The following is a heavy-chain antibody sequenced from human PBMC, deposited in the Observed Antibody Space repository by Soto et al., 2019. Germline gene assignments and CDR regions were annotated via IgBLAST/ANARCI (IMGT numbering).Heavy chain of an antibody. CDR2: ISYDGSNK. D-gene: IGHD3-3*01. CDR1: GFTFSSYA. J-gene: IGHJ4*02. V-gene: IGHV3-30-3*01. CDR3: ARKGFLEWWCFDY. Sequence: QVQLVESGGGVVQPGRSLRLSCAASGFTFSSYAMHWVRQAPGKGLEWVAVISYDGSNKYYADSVKGRFTISRDSSKNTLYLQGYSLRAEDTAVYYCARKGFLEWWCFDYWGQGTLVTVSS.